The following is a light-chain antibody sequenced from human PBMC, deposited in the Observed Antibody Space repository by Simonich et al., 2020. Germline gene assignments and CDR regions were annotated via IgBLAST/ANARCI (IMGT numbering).Light chain of an antibody. CDR3: QRYGSSPPKYT. CDR2: EAS. Sequence: EIVLTQSPATLSLSPGERATLSCGTSQSVRGSYLAWYHQKPGRAPQLLIYEASSRATGIPDRFGGSGAGTDFTLTISRLEPEDFAVYYCQRYGSSPPKYTFGQGTKLEIK. CDR1: QSVRGSY. V-gene: IGKV3D-20*01. J-gene: IGKJ2*01.